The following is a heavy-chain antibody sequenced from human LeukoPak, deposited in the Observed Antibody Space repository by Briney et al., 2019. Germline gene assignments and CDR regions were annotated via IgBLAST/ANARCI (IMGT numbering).Heavy chain of an antibody. V-gene: IGHV4-59*08. J-gene: IGHJ3*02. CDR1: GGSFSGYF. Sequence: SETLSLTCAVYGGSFSGYFWSWIRQPPGKGLEWIGYIYYSGSTNYNPSLKSRVTISVDTSKSQFSLKLSSVTAADTAVYYCARRVTMVRGSDAFDIWGQGTMVTVSS. CDR2: IYYSGST. D-gene: IGHD3-10*01. CDR3: ARRVTMVRGSDAFDI.